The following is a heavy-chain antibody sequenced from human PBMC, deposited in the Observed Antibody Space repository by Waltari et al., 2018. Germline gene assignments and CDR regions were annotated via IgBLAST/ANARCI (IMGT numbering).Heavy chain of an antibody. CDR2: MNPESGNT. CDR1: GYLFTSHA. V-gene: IGHV1-8*01. CDR3: ARGLSSSWFGMDV. D-gene: IGHD6-13*01. J-gene: IGHJ6*02. Sequence: QVQLVQSGAEVKKPGASVKVSCKASGYLFTSHAINWVGQATGQGPEWLGWMNPESGNTGYAQKFQGRVTMTRDTSTTTAYMELSSLRSDDTAVYFCARGLSSSWFGMDVWGQGTAVTVSS.